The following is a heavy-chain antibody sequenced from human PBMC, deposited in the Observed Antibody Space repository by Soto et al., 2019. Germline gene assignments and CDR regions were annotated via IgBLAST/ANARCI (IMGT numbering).Heavy chain of an antibody. CDR3: ARDVNPPGDCSSTSCYREDMDV. CDR1: GFTFSSYS. Sequence: GGSLRLSCAASGFTFSSYSMNWVRQAPGKGLEWVSSISSSSSYIYYADSVKGRFTISRDNAKNSLYLQMNSLRAEDTAVYYCARDVNPPGDCSSTSCYREDMDVWGKGTTVTVSS. V-gene: IGHV3-21*01. CDR2: ISSSSSYI. D-gene: IGHD2-2*02. J-gene: IGHJ6*03.